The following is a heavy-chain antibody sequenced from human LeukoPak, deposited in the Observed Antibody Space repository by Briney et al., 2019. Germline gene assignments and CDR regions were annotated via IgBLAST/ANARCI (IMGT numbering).Heavy chain of an antibody. V-gene: IGHV4-39*01. CDR3: ARHLKDDSSGYYYKFGVRFDP. Sequence: ASETLSLTCTVSGGSISSSSYYWGWIRQPPGKGLEWIGSIYYSGSTYYNPSLKSRVTISVDTSKNQFSLKLSSVTAADTAVYYCARHLKDDSSGYYYKFGVRFDPWGQGTPVTVSS. CDR1: GGSISSSSYY. J-gene: IGHJ5*02. CDR2: IYYSGST. D-gene: IGHD3-22*01.